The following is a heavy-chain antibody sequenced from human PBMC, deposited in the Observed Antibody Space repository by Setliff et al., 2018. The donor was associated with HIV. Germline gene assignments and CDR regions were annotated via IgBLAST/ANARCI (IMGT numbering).Heavy chain of an antibody. D-gene: IGHD3-10*01. V-gene: IGHV1-69*05. Sequence: GPQLKVSCKASGGTFSSYTINWVRQAPGQGLEWMGGIIPIFGTANYAQKFQGRVTITTDESTSTAYMELSSLRSEDTALYYCARTREMVRGVITPAFDYWGLGTLVTVSS. J-gene: IGHJ4*02. CDR1: GGTFSSYT. CDR2: IIPIFGTA. CDR3: ARTREMVRGVITPAFDY.